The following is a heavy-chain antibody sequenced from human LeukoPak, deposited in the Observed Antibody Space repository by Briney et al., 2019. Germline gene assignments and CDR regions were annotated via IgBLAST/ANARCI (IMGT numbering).Heavy chain of an antibody. J-gene: IGHJ5*02. Sequence: SETLSLTCTVSGGSISNYYWSWIRQPAGKGLEWVGRIYTSGSTNYNPSLKSRVTISVDTSKNQFSLKLSSVTAADTAVYYCAREPIVVVPAALYNWFDPWGQGTLVTVSS. CDR2: IYTSGST. CDR1: GGSISNYY. CDR3: AREPIVVVPAALYNWFDP. V-gene: IGHV4-4*07. D-gene: IGHD2-2*01.